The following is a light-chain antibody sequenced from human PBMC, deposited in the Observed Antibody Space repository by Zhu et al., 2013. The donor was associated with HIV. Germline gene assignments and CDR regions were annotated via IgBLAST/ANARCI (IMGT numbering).Light chain of an antibody. J-gene: IGKJ5*01. CDR2: ESS. Sequence: QMTQSPSTLSASVGDRVTMTCRASQSISRWLAWYQQKPGKAPQLLIYESSTLQSGIPSRFSGRGSGTDFRLTISSLQPEDFATYYCQQSYVTPITFGQGTRLDIK. V-gene: IGKV1-5*03. CDR1: QSISRW. CDR3: QQSYVTPIT.